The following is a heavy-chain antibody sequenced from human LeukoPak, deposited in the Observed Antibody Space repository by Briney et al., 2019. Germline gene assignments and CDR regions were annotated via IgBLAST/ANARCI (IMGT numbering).Heavy chain of an antibody. Sequence: PGRSLRLSCAASGFTFSSYGMHWVRQAPGKGLEWVAVIWYDGSNKYYADSVKGRFTISGDNSKNTLYLQMNSLRAEDTAVYYCARERTSAPGFDYWGQGTLVTVSS. V-gene: IGHV3-33*01. CDR2: IWYDGSNK. D-gene: IGHD3/OR15-3a*01. J-gene: IGHJ4*02. CDR1: GFTFSSYG. CDR3: ARERTSAPGFDY.